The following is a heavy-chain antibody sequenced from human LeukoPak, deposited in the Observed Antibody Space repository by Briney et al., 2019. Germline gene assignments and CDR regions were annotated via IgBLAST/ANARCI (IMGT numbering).Heavy chain of an antibody. Sequence: AASVKVSCKASGYTFTSYGISWVRQAPGQGLEWMGWISAYNGNTNYAQKLQGRVTMTTDTSTSTAYMELRSLRSDDTAVYYCARDHCSGGSCYYNWFDPWGQATLVTVSS. V-gene: IGHV1-18*01. CDR3: ARDHCSGGSCYYNWFDP. CDR2: ISAYNGNT. D-gene: IGHD2-15*01. CDR1: GYTFTSYG. J-gene: IGHJ5*02.